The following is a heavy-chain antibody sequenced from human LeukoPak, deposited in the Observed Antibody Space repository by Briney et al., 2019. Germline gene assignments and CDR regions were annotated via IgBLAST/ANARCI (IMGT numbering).Heavy chain of an antibody. J-gene: IGHJ4*02. D-gene: IGHD1-26*01. Sequence: GRSLRLSCAASGVTFSSYGMHWVRQAPGKGLEWGAVISYDGSNKYYADSVKGRFTISRDNSKNTLYLQMNSLRAEDTAVYYCAKPRPGSYYLIDYWGQGTLVTVSS. V-gene: IGHV3-30*18. CDR2: ISYDGSNK. CDR3: AKPRPGSYYLIDY. CDR1: GVTFSSYG.